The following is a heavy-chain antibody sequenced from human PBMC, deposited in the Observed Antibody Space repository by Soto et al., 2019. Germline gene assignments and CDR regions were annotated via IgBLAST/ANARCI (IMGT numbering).Heavy chain of an antibody. V-gene: IGHV4-59*01. CDR1: GGSISSYY. D-gene: IGHD2-2*01. Sequence: SETLSLTCTVSGGSISSYYWSWIRQPPGKGLEWIGYIYYSGSTNYNPSLKSRVTISVDTSKNQFSLKLSSVTAADTAVYYCARDTPYTYCSSTSCLNNGMDVCGQGTTVTVSS. CDR3: ARDTPYTYCSSTSCLNNGMDV. CDR2: IYYSGST. J-gene: IGHJ6*02.